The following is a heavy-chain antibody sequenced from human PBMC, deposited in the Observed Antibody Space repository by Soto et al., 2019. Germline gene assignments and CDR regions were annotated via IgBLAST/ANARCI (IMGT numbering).Heavy chain of an antibody. CDR3: ARATSYGDHDGRYAY. CDR2: INPSGGST. Sequence: ASVKVSCKASGYTFTSYYMHWVRQAPGQGLEWMGIINPSGGSTSYAQKFQGRVTMTRDTSTSTVYMELSSLRSEDTAVYHCARATSYGDHDGRYAYWGQGTLVTVSS. V-gene: IGHV1-46*01. CDR1: GYTFTSYY. J-gene: IGHJ1*01. D-gene: IGHD4-17*01.